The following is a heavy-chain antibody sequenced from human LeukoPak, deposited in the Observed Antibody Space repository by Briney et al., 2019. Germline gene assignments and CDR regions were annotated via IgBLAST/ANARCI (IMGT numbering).Heavy chain of an antibody. CDR2: IYYSGST. D-gene: IGHD3-22*01. CDR3: ARGTVEYYYDSSGSNWFDP. Sequence: SETLSLTCTVSGGSISSSSYYWGWIRQPPGKGLEWIGSIYYSGSTNYNPSLKSRVTISVDTSKNQFSLKLNSVTAADTAVYYCARGTVEYYYDSSGSNWFDPWGQGTLVTVSS. CDR1: GGSISSSSYY. V-gene: IGHV4-39*07. J-gene: IGHJ5*02.